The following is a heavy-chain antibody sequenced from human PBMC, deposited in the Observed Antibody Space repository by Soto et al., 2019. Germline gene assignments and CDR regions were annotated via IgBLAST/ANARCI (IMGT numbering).Heavy chain of an antibody. CDR3: ARHYYGSGSYRFDY. CDR2: LYYSGRT. V-gene: IGHV4-59*08. CDR1: GGSISSYY. J-gene: IGHJ4*02. D-gene: IGHD3-10*01. Sequence: QVQLQESGPGLVKPSETLSLTCTVSGGSISSYYWSWIRQPPGKGLEWIGYLYYSGRTNYNPSLKSLAPTSADTSKTQFSLKLSFVTAAVTSVYYWARHYYGSGSYRFDYWGQGTLVTASS.